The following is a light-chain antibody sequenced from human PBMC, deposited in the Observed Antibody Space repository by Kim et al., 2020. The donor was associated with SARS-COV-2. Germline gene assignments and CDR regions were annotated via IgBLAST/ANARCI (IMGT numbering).Light chain of an antibody. J-gene: IGKJ4*01. CDR2: EIF. CDR3: QQHEESPLT. CDR1: QSITTKY. V-gene: IGKV3D-20*02. Sequence: SPGERVTPSCRASQSITTKYLAWYQQKPGQAPRLLIYEIFNRATGIPDRFSGSGSGTDFTLTISRLEPEDSAVYYCQQHEESPLTFGGGTKVDIK.